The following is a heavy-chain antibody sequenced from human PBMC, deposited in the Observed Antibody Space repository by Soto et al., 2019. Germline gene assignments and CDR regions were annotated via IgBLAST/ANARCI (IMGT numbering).Heavy chain of an antibody. V-gene: IGHV1-3*01. Sequence: ASVKVSCKASGYTFTSYAMHWVRQAPGQRLEWMGWINAANGNTKYSQKFQGRVTITRDTSASTAYMELSSLRSEDTAVYYCARTTRFDPWGQGTLVTVSS. CDR1: GYTFTSYA. J-gene: IGHJ5*02. CDR3: ARTTRFDP. D-gene: IGHD4-17*01. CDR2: INAANGNT.